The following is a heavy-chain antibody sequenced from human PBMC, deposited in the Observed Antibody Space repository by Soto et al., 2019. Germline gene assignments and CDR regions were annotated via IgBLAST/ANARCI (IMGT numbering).Heavy chain of an antibody. V-gene: IGHV3-23*01. D-gene: IGHD3-10*01. J-gene: IGHJ4*02. Sequence: GGSLRLSCAASGFTFSRYAMSWVRQAPGMGLEWVAAISGSGGSTYYADSVKGRFTISRDNSKNTLYLQMNSLRAEDTDVYYCEKYIRPSDYGSGSFDYWGQGTLVTVSS. CDR2: ISGSGGST. CDR1: GFTFSRYA. CDR3: EKYIRPSDYGSGSFDY.